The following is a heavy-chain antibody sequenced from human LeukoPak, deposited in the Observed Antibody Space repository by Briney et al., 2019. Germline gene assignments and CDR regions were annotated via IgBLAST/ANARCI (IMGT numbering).Heavy chain of an antibody. CDR3: ARRSSGYADRNFDY. CDR1: GGSISSSSYY. J-gene: IGHJ4*02. Sequence: SETLFLTCTVSGGSISSSSYYWGWIRQPPGKGLEWIGSIYYSGSTYYNPSLKSRVTISVDTSKNQFSLKLSSVTAADTAVYYCARRSSGYADRNFDYWGQGTLVTVSS. D-gene: IGHD5-12*01. CDR2: IYYSGST. V-gene: IGHV4-39*01.